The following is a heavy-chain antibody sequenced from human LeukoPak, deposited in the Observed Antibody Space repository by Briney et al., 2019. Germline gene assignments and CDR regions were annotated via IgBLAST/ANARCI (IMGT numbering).Heavy chain of an antibody. CDR3: ARGPYDSSGYYYVPASAGY. V-gene: IGHV3-30-3*01. CDR1: GFTFSSYA. Sequence: PGGSLRLSCAASGFTFSSYAMHWVRQAPGKGLEWVAVISYDGSNKYYADSVKGRFTISRDNSKNTLYLQMNSLRAEDTAVYYCARGPYDSSGYYYVPASAGYWGQGTLVTVSS. CDR2: ISYDGSNK. D-gene: IGHD3-22*01. J-gene: IGHJ4*02.